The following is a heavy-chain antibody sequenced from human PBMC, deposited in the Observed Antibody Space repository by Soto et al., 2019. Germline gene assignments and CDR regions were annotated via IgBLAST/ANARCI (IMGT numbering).Heavy chain of an antibody. CDR2: IYSGGST. CDR3: ASPESGSSGFNS. CDR1: GFTVSSNY. Sequence: GGSLRLSCAASGFTVSSNYMSWVRQAPGKGLEWVSVIYSGGSTYYADSVKGRFTISRDNSKNTLYLQMNSLRAEDTAVCYCASPESGSSGFNSWGQGTMVTVSS. D-gene: IGHD3-22*01. J-gene: IGHJ3*01. V-gene: IGHV3-66*01.